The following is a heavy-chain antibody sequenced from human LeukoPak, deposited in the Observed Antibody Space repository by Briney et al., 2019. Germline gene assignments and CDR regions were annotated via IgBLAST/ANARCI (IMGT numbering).Heavy chain of an antibody. CDR2: ISYDGSNK. Sequence: PGGSLRLSCAASGFTFSSYGMHWVRQAPGKGLEWVAVISYDGSNKYYADSVKGRFTISRDNSKNTLCLQMNSLRAEDTAVYYCAKGDGEFSPRRSFDWLLSNPYYYYYGMDVWGQGTTVTVSS. CDR1: GFTFSSYG. J-gene: IGHJ6*02. D-gene: IGHD3-9*01. V-gene: IGHV3-30*18. CDR3: AKGDGEFSPRRSFDWLLSNPYYYYYGMDV.